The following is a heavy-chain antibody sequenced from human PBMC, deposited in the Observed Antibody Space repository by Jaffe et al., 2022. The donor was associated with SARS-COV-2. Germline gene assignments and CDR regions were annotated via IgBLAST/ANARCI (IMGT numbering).Heavy chain of an antibody. V-gene: IGHV1-18*01. Sequence: QVQLEQSGAEVKKPGASVKVSCKASGYSFLTYDISWVRQAPGQGPEWMGWISAYDGDTNYAQKLQGRVTMTTDVSTSTAYMELRRLRSDDTAVYYCARLPPRSLYCSGGSCADDYYYGMDVWGQGTTVTVSS. CDR1: GYSFLTYD. CDR3: ARLPPRSLYCSGGSCADDYYYGMDV. CDR2: ISAYDGDT. D-gene: IGHD2-15*01. J-gene: IGHJ6*02.